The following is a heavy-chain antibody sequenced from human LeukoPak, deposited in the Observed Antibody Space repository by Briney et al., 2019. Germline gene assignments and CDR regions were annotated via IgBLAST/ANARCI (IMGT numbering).Heavy chain of an antibody. CDR2: IIGSGAST. D-gene: IGHD5-12*01. CDR1: GFTFTSNA. J-gene: IGHJ4*02. V-gene: IGHV3-23*01. CDR3: ATDRGDSGYDYPFDY. Sequence: PGGSLRLSCAASGFTFTSNAMSWGRHAPGKGLEWVSAIIGSGASTYYAASVKGRFTISRDNSTNTLYLQTNSLRAEDTAVYYCATDRGDSGYDYPFDYWGQGNLVTVSS.